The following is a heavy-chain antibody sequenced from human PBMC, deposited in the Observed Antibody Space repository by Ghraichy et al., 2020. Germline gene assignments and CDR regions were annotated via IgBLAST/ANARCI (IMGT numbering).Heavy chain of an antibody. CDR2: MNPNSGNT. CDR3: ARPLDYDFWSGYYSFDY. J-gene: IGHJ4*02. CDR1: GYTFTSYD. D-gene: IGHD3-3*01. V-gene: IGHV1-8*01. Sequence: ASVKVSCKASGYTFTSYDINWVRQATGQGLEWMGWMNPNSGNTGYAQKFQGRVTMTRNTSISTAYMELSSLRSEDTAVYYCARPLDYDFWSGYYSFDYWGQGTLVTVSS.